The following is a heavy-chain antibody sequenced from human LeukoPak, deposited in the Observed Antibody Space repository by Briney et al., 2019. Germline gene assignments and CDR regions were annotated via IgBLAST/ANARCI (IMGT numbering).Heavy chain of an antibody. D-gene: IGHD3-9*01. CDR1: GFTFRNYW. Sequence: GGSLRLSCAASGFTFRNYWMNWVRQAPGKGLEWVANIKPDGSEKRYVDSVKGRFTISRDNAKNSLYLQMNSLRAEDTAVYYCAKTYDILTGYSAYFDYWGQGTLVTVSS. CDR3: AKTYDILTGYSAYFDY. V-gene: IGHV3-7*01. CDR2: IKPDGSEK. J-gene: IGHJ4*02.